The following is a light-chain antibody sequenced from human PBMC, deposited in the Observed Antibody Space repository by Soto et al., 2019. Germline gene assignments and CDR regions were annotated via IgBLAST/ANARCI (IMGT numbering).Light chain of an antibody. CDR2: DAY. CDR3: QQRHMWPIT. Sequence: TQSQVSMSVSPGERATLSVRARPSVSHNYLAGYQQKPGHEPKVLIYDAYNRATAIPPRFIGSRSGTAFTLTISSLEPEDSAVYYCQQRHMWPITFGQGTLLEN. CDR1: PSVSHNY. J-gene: IGKJ5*01. V-gene: IGKV3D-20*02.